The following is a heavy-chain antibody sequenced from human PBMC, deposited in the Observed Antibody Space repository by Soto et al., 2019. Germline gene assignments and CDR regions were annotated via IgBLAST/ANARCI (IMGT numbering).Heavy chain of an antibody. CDR3: ARGRIAAAGTGWFDP. V-gene: IGHV4-34*01. CDR1: GGSFSGCY. J-gene: IGHJ5*02. Sequence: SETLSLTCAVYGGSFSGCYWSWIRQPPGKGLEWIGEINHSGSTNYNPSLKSRVTISVDTSKNQFSLELSSVTAADTAVYYCARGRIAAAGTGWFDPWGQGTLVTVSS. D-gene: IGHD6-13*01. CDR2: INHSGST.